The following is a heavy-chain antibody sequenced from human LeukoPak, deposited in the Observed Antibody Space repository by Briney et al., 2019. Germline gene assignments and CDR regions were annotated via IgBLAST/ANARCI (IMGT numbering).Heavy chain of an antibody. CDR2: VYYSGST. CDR1: GGSISSTTYY. J-gene: IGHJ6*03. Sequence: SETLSLTCTVSGGSISSTTYYWGWIRQPPGKGLEWIGSVYYSGSTYYNPSLNSRVTISVDTSKNQFSLKLSSVTAADTAVYYCARASTSRYYYYYMDVWGKGTTVTVSS. CDR3: ARASTSRYYYYYMDV. V-gene: IGHV4-39*07.